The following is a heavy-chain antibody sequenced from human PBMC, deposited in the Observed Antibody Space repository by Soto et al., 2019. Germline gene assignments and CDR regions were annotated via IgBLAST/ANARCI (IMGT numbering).Heavy chain of an antibody. CDR3: ARDGLGTTRRYFDS. D-gene: IGHD1-1*01. Sequence: QVQLVQSGAEVKKPASSVKVSCKASGGTFTSYSITWVRQAPGQGLEWMGRIIPVLGIVNYAQKFQGRVTITADKSTTTAYMELISLRSEDTAVYDCARDGLGTTRRYFDSWGQGTLVTVSS. CDR1: GGTFTSYS. J-gene: IGHJ4*02. CDR2: IIPVLGIV. V-gene: IGHV1-69*04.